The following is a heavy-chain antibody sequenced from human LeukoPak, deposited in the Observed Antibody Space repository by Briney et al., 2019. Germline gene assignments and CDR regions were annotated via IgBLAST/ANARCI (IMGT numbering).Heavy chain of an antibody. CDR3: ARLLWTFGDLTDYYYIDV. D-gene: IGHD3-10*01. CDR1: GGSISSGDYY. V-gene: IGHV4-61*08. Sequence: SETLSLTCTISGGSISSGDYYWSWIRQPPGKGLEWIGDIYTSGSTNYNPSLKSRVTMSVDTSKNQFSLKLGSVTAADTAVYYCARLLWTFGDLTDYYYIDVWGKGTTVTVSS. CDR2: IYTSGST. J-gene: IGHJ6*03.